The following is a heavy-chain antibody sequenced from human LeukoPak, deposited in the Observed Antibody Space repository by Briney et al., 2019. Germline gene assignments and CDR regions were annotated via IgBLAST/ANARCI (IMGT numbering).Heavy chain of an antibody. D-gene: IGHD3-22*01. CDR1: SDSISTYY. V-gene: IGHV4-4*07. Sequence: PSETLSLTCTVSSDSISTYYWSWIRQPAGKGLEWIGRIYTSGSTNYNPSLKSRVTMSVDTSKNQFSLKLSSVTAADTAVYYCASTSDSGGYYYDDWGQGTLVTVSS. CDR2: IYTSGST. CDR3: ASTSDSGGYYYDD. J-gene: IGHJ4*02.